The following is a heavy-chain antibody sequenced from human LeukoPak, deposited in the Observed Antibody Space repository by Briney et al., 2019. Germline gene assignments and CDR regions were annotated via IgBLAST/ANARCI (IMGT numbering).Heavy chain of an antibody. J-gene: IGHJ4*02. CDR3: AKAVTKGPPRVGSDY. Sequence: QSGGSLRLSCAASGFTFSDYYMSWIRQAPGKGLEWVSAISGSGGSTYYADSVKGRFTISRDNSKNTLYLQMNSLRAEDTAVYYCAKAVTKGPPRVGSDYWGQGTLVTVSS. CDR1: GFTFSDYY. D-gene: IGHD4-17*01. CDR2: ISGSGGST. V-gene: IGHV3-23*01.